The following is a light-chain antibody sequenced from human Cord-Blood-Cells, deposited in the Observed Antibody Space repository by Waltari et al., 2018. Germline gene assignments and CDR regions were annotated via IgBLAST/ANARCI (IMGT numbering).Light chain of an antibody. CDR2: WAS. CDR3: QQYYSTPYT. Sequence: DIVMTQSPDSLAVSLGERAPINCKSSQSVLYSSNNKNYLAWYQQKPGQPPKLLIYWASTLESGVPDRFSGSGSGTDFTLTISSLQAEDVAVYYCQQYYSTPYTFGQGTKLEIK. V-gene: IGKV4-1*01. J-gene: IGKJ2*01. CDR1: QSVLYSSNNKNY.